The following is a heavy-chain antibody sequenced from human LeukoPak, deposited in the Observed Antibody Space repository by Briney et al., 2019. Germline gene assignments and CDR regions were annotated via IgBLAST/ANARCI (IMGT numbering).Heavy chain of an antibody. CDR3: ATYYDFWKGYYFDY. CDR1: GGSFSGYY. Sequence: SETLSLTCAVYGGSFSGYYWSWIRQPPGKGLEWIGEINHSGSTNYNPSLKSRVTISVDTSKNQFSLKLSSVTAADTAVYYCATYYDFWKGYYFDYWGQGTLVTVSS. D-gene: IGHD3-3*01. CDR2: INHSGST. J-gene: IGHJ4*02. V-gene: IGHV4-34*01.